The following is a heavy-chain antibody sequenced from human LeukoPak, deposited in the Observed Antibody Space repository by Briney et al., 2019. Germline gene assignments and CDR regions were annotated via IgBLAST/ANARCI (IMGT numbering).Heavy chain of an antibody. Sequence: ASVKVSCKASGYTFTSHGISWVRQAPGQGLEWMGWISAYNGNTNYVQKLQGRVTMTTDTSTSTAYMELRSLRSDDTAVYYCARGSRKPAQWLALNPINWFDPWGQGTLVTVSS. CDR1: GYTFTSHG. J-gene: IGHJ5*02. D-gene: IGHD6-19*01. CDR3: ARGSRKPAQWLALNPINWFDP. CDR2: ISAYNGNT. V-gene: IGHV1-18*01.